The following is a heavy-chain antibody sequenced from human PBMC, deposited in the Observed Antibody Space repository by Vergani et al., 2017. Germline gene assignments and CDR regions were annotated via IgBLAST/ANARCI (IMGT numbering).Heavy chain of an antibody. D-gene: IGHD6-19*01. V-gene: IGHV3-23*01. J-gene: IGHJ1*01. CDR2: ISGSGGNT. Sequence: EVQLLESGGGLVQPGGSLRLSCAASGFTFSSYAMSWVRQAPGKGLEWVSAISGSGGNTYYADSVKGRFTISRDNSKNTLYLQMNSLRAEDTAVYYCSGWYGSGAEYFQHWGQGTLVTVSS. CDR1: GFTFSSYA. CDR3: SGWYGSGAEYFQH.